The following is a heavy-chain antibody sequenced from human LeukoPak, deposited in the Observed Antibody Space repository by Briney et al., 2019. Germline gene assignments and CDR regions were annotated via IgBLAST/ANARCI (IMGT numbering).Heavy chain of an antibody. D-gene: IGHD1-26*01. CDR1: GYTFTGYY. J-gene: IGHJ4*02. CDR2: INPNSGGT. CDR3: ASTIGELLTFDY. V-gene: IGHV1-2*02. Sequence: ASVKVSCKASGYTFTGYYMHWVRQAPGQGLEWMGWINPNSGGTNYARKFQGRVTMTRDTSISTAYMELSRLRSDDTAVYYCASTIGELLTFDYWGQGTLVTVSS.